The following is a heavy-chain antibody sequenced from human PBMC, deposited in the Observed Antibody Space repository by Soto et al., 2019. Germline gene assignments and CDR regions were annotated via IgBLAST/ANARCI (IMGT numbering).Heavy chain of an antibody. CDR1: GFTFDDYA. CDR2: ISWNSGSI. V-gene: IGHV3-9*01. CDR3: AKDMGLAAAGTGYFDY. J-gene: IGHJ4*02. D-gene: IGHD6-13*01. Sequence: EVQLVESGGGLVQPGRSLRLSCAASGFTFDDYAMHWVRQAPGKGLEWVSGISWNSGSIGYADSVKGRFTISRDNAKNSLYLQMNSLRAEDRALYYCAKDMGLAAAGTGYFDYWGQGTLVTVSS.